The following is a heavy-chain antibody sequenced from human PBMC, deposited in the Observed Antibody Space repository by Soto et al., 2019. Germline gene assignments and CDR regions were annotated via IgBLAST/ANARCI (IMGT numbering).Heavy chain of an antibody. J-gene: IGHJ3*02. CDR2: ISAYNGNT. D-gene: IGHD3-22*01. CDR3: ARDSSGYPGI. V-gene: IGHV1-18*01. Sequence: QVQLVQSGAEVKKPGASVKVSCKASGYTFTSYGISWVRQAPGQGLEWMGWISAYNGNTNYAQKLQGRVTMTTDTXXXXXXXXXXXXXXXXXAXXXXARDSSGYPGIWGQGTMVTVSS. CDR1: GYTFTSYG.